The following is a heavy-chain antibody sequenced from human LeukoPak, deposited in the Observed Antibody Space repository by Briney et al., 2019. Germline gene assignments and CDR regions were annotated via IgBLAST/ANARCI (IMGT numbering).Heavy chain of an antibody. D-gene: IGHD2-2*01. CDR3: TRALWEDIVVVPAALN. Sequence: ASVKVSCKASEYTFTGYYVHWVRQAPGQGLEWMGWINPNSGGTNYAQKFQGRVTMTRDTSISTAYMELSRLRSDDTAVYYYTRALWEDIVVVPAALNWGQGTLVTVSS. J-gene: IGHJ4*02. V-gene: IGHV1-2*02. CDR2: INPNSGGT. CDR1: EYTFTGYY.